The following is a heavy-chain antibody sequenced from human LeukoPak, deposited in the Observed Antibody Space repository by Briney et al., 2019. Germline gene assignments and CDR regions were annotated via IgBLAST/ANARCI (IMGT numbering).Heavy chain of an antibody. J-gene: IGHJ4*02. D-gene: IGHD4-17*01. Sequence: ASVKVSCKASGGTFSSYAISWVRQGPGQGLEWMGRIIPILGIANYAQKFQGRVTITADKSTSTAYIELSSLRSEDTAVYYCARGGHDYGDYVHWGQGTLVTVSS. V-gene: IGHV1-69*04. CDR1: GGTFSSYA. CDR2: IIPILGIA. CDR3: ARGGHDYGDYVH.